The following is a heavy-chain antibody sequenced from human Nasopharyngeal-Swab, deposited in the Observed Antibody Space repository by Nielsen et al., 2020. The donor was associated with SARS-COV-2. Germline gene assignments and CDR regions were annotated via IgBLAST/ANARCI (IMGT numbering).Heavy chain of an antibody. CDR3: ARGQLWFDF. J-gene: IGHJ5*01. CDR1: GGSISSYY. V-gene: IGHV4-59*08. Sequence: SETLSLTCTVSGGSISSYYWSWIRQRPGKGLEWIGYIYYSGSTNYNPSLKSRVTISVDTSKTQFSLKLSSVTAADTAVYYCARGQLWFDFWGQGTLVTVSS. CDR2: IYYSGST. D-gene: IGHD1-1*01.